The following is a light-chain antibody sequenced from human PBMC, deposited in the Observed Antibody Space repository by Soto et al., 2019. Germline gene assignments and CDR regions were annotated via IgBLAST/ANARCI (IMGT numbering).Light chain of an antibody. CDR2: DID. CDR3: GTWDSSLIAAV. CDR1: SSNIGNHY. Sequence: QAVLTQPPSVSAAPGQKVTISCSGSSSNIGNHYVSWYQQLPGAAPKLLIYDIDKRPSGIPDRFSGSKSGTSATLGITGLQTGDEADYYCGTWDSSLIAAVFGGGTQLTVL. V-gene: IGLV1-51*01. J-gene: IGLJ3*02.